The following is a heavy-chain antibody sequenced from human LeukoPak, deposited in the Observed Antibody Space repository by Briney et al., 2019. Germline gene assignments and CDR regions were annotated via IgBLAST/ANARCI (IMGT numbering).Heavy chain of an antibody. CDR3: TKGGRYTYSFDY. D-gene: IGHD1-26*01. V-gene: IGHV3-23*01. CDR2: ISGSGGST. CDR1: GFTFSSYA. J-gene: IGHJ4*02. Sequence: GGSLRLSCAASGFTFSSYAMSWVRQAPGKGLEWVSAISGSGGSTYYPDSVKGRFTISRDNSKNTLYLQMNSLRAEDTAVYYCTKGGRYTYSFDYWGQGTLVTVSS.